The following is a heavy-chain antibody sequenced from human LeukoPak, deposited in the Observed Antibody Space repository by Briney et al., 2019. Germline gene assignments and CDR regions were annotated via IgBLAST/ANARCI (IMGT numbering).Heavy chain of an antibody. J-gene: IGHJ4*02. D-gene: IGHD6-13*01. CDR2: IIPIFGTA. V-gene: IGHV1-69*06. Sequence: SVKVSCRASGGTFSSYAISWVRQAPGQGLEWMGGIIPIFGTANYAQKFQGRVTITADKSTGTAYMELSSLRSEDTAVYYCARSGTGAPLDYWGQGTLVTVSS. CDR1: GGTFSSYA. CDR3: ARSGTGAPLDY.